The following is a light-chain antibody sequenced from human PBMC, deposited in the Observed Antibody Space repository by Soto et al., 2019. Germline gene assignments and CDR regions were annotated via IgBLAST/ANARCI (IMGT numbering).Light chain of an antibody. CDR3: QQSYSTVT. CDR2: AAS. Sequence: DIQMTQSPSSLSASVGDRVTITCRASQSISSYLNWYQQKPGKAPKLLIYAASSLQSGVPSRFSGSGSGTGFTLTISSLQPEDFATYYCQQSYSTVTFGGGTKVDIK. V-gene: IGKV1-39*01. J-gene: IGKJ4*01. CDR1: QSISSY.